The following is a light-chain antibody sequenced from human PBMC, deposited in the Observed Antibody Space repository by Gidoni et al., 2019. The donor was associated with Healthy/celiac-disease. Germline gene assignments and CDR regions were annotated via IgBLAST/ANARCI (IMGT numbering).Light chain of an antibody. J-gene: IGKJ5*01. Sequence: IVLTQSPATQSLSPGERATLTCRASQSVSSYLAWYQQKPGQAPRLLIYDAANRANGIPARFSGSGSGTDFTLTISSLEPEDFAVYYCQQRSNWPPITFGQGTRLEIK. CDR2: DAA. CDR3: QQRSNWPPIT. CDR1: QSVSSY. V-gene: IGKV3-11*01.